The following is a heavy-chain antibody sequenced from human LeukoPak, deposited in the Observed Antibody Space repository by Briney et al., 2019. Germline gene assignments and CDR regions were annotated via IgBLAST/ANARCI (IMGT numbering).Heavy chain of an antibody. D-gene: IGHD2-8*01. Sequence: PGGALRLSCAASGFTFVDYAMHWVRQAPGKGLEWVSGISWNSGSIGDADSVKGRFTISRDNAKNSLYLQMNSLRAEDMALYYCAKETNGFFDYWGQGTLVTVSS. CDR2: ISWNSGSI. J-gene: IGHJ4*02. V-gene: IGHV3-9*03. CDR1: GFTFVDYA. CDR3: AKETNGFFDY.